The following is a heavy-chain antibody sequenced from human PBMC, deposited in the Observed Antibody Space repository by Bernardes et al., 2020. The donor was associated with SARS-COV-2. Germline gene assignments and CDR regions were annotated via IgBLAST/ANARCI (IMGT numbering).Heavy chain of an antibody. CDR3: ARDGNEFSYGAAFDI. J-gene: IGHJ3*02. D-gene: IGHD3-10*01. CDR2: IYYSGST. Sequence: SETLSLTCTVSGGSISSSSYYWGWIRQPPGKGLEWIGSIYYSGSTYYNPSLKSRVTISVDTSKNQFSLKLSSVTAAETAVYYCARDGNEFSYGAAFDIWGQGTMVTVSS. CDR1: GGSISSSSYY. V-gene: IGHV4-39*02.